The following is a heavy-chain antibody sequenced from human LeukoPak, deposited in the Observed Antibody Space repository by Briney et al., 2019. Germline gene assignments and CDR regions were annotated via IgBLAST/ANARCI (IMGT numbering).Heavy chain of an antibody. CDR3: AKDVSGYFDY. CDR1: GFTFSSYG. D-gene: IGHD3-10*01. Sequence: GGSLRLSYAASGFTFSSYGMHWVRQAPGKGLEWVAVISYDGSNKYYADSVKGRFTISRDNSKNTLYLQMNSLRAEDTAVYYCAKDVSGYFDYWGQGTLVTVSS. CDR2: ISYDGSNK. J-gene: IGHJ4*02. V-gene: IGHV3-30*18.